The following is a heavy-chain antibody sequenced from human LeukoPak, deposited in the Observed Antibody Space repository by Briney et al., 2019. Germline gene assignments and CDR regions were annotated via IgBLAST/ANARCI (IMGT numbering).Heavy chain of an antibody. CDR1: GYTFTSCD. CDR3: ARVCGGSCYSYYYYYGMDV. Sequence: PVASVKVSCKASGYTFTSCDINWVRQATGQGLEWMGWMNPNSGNTGYAQKFQGRVTMTRNTSISTAYMELSSLRSEDTAVYYCARVCGGSCYSYYYYYGMDVWGQGTTVTVSS. V-gene: IGHV1-8*01. CDR2: MNPNSGNT. J-gene: IGHJ6*02. D-gene: IGHD2-15*01.